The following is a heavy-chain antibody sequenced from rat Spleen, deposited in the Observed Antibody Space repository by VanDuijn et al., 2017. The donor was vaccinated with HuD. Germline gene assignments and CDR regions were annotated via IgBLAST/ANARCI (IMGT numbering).Heavy chain of an antibody. V-gene: IGHV5-7*01. J-gene: IGHJ3*01. CDR1: GFTFSSFA. CDR2: INYDGSGT. CDR3: VRQDTSGYSNWFAY. D-gene: IGHD4-3*01. Sequence: EVQLVESGGGLVQPGRSLKLSCAASGFTFSSFAMAWVRQAPKKGLEWVATINYDGSGTYYRDSVKGRFTVSRDNAKSTQYLQMDSLRSEDTATYYCVRQDTSGYSNWFAYWGQGTLVTVSS.